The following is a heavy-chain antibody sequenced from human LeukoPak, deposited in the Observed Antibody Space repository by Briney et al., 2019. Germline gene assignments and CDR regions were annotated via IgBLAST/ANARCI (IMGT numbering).Heavy chain of an antibody. Sequence: GGSLRLSRAASGFTFSDYYISWIRQAPGKGLEWVSYISSSGSTIYYADSVKGRFTISRDNAKNSLYLQMNSLRAEDTAVYYCARVHSSSWDFDYWGQGTLVTVSS. CDR3: ARVHSSSWDFDY. CDR1: GFTFSDYY. CDR2: ISSSGSTI. D-gene: IGHD6-13*01. V-gene: IGHV3-11*01. J-gene: IGHJ4*02.